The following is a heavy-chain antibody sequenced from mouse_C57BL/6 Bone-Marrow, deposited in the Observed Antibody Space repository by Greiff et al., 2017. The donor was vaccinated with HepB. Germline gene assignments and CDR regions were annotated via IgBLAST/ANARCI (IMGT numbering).Heavy chain of an antibody. J-gene: IGHJ1*03. V-gene: IGHV8-12*01. D-gene: IGHD1-1*01. CDR3: AGRADYYGSSLWYFDV. Sequence: QVTLKESGPGILQSSQTLSLTCSFSGFSLSTSGMGVSWIRQPSGKGLEWLAHIYWDDDKRYNPSLKSRLTISKDTSRNQVFLRITSVDTADTATYYCAGRADYYGSSLWYFDVWGTGTTVTVSS. CDR2: IYWDDDK. CDR1: GFSLSTSGMG.